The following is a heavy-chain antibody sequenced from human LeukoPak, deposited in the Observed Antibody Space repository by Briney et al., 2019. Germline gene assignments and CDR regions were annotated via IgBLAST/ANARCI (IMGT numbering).Heavy chain of an antibody. D-gene: IGHD6-25*01. CDR1: GGTFSSYA. Sequence: SVKVSCKASGGTFSSYAISWVRQAPGQGLEWVGGIIPIFGTANYAQKFQGRVTITADKSTSTAYMELSSLRSEDTAVYYCAEISGYSSGGPDYWGQGTLVTVSS. CDR3: AEISGYSSGGPDY. CDR2: IIPIFGTA. J-gene: IGHJ4*02. V-gene: IGHV1-69*06.